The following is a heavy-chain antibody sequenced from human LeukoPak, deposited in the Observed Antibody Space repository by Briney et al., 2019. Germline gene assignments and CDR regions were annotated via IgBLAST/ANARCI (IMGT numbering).Heavy chain of an antibody. Sequence: AASVKVSCKASGYTFAGYYMHWVRQAPGQGLEWMGWINPNSGGTNYAQKFQGRVTMTRDTSISTAYMELSRLRSDDTAVYYCARGPYGVVAAIDYWGQGTLVTVSS. CDR2: INPNSGGT. J-gene: IGHJ4*02. CDR3: ARGPYGVVAAIDY. CDR1: GYTFAGYY. D-gene: IGHD2-15*01. V-gene: IGHV1-2*02.